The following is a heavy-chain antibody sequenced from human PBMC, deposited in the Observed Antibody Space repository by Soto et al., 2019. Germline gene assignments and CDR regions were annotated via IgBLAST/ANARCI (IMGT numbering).Heavy chain of an antibody. J-gene: IGHJ6*02. V-gene: IGHV1-46*01. CDR1: GYTFTSYY. CDR2: INPSGGST. D-gene: IGHD4-4*01. Sequence: GASVKVSCKASGYTFTSYYMHWVRQAPGQGLEWMGIINPSGGSTSYAQKFQGRVTMTRDTSTSTVYMELSSLRSEDTAVYYCARDGTVTTDHGYYYHGMDVWGQGTTVTVSS. CDR3: ARDGTVTTDHGYYYHGMDV.